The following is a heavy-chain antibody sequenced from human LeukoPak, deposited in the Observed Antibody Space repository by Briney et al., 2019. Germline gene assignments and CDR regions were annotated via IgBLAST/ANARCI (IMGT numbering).Heavy chain of an antibody. CDR1: GGSFSNYY. J-gene: IGHJ6*03. CDR3: ARRWNYGRNYYIDV. D-gene: IGHD1-7*01. CDR2: INDSGRI. V-gene: IGHV4-34*01. Sequence: PSETLSLTCAVSGGSFSNYYWSWVRQPPGKGVEGIGEINDSGRINYNPSLMSRVTVSVDTSKHQFSLRLTSVTATDTAVYYCARRWNYGRNYYIDVWGNGATVSVSS.